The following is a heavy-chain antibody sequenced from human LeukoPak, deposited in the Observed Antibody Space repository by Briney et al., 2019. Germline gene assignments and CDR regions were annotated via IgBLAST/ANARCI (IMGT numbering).Heavy chain of an antibody. CDR1: GGSISSGGYS. Sequence: SSDTLSLTRAVSGGSISSGGYSWSWIRQPPGKGLEWIEYIYHSGSTYYDPSLKSRVTISVDRSKHQFSLKLSSVTAADTAVYYCARTRMVMATMLPDAFDIWGQGTMVTVSS. CDR3: ARTRMVMATMLPDAFDI. D-gene: IGHD5-24*01. CDR2: IYHSGST. V-gene: IGHV4-30-2*01. J-gene: IGHJ3*02.